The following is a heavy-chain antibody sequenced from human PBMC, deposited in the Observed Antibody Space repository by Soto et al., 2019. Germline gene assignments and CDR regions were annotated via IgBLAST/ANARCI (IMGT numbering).Heavy chain of an antibody. Sequence: GGSLRLSCSASDFTFSIYSMCWVRQAPGKGLEWVAYIKHDGSEKYYVDSVKGRFTLSRDNSKSSLYLQMSSLRAEDTAVYFCVREYCSGGYCSGYFQHWGQGTLVTVSS. D-gene: IGHD2-15*01. CDR2: IKHDGSEK. CDR1: DFTFSIYS. V-gene: IGHV3-7*04. J-gene: IGHJ1*01. CDR3: VREYCSGGYCSGYFQH.